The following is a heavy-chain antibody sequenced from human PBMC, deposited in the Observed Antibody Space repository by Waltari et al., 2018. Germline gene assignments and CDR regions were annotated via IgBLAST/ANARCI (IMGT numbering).Heavy chain of an antibody. CDR3: ARADTSTSYFYYYMDV. CDR2: IPYSGSG. Sequence: QVQLQESGPGLVKPSETLSLTCTVSGGSTSTYYWSWVRQSPGKGLEWIGYIPYSGSGFYNPSLRVRVAISLDTPNLQFSLRLRSVTAADAAIYYCARADTSTSYFYYYMDVWGKGTTVTVSS. V-gene: IGHV4-59*01. CDR1: GGSTSTYY. J-gene: IGHJ6*03. D-gene: IGHD1-26*01.